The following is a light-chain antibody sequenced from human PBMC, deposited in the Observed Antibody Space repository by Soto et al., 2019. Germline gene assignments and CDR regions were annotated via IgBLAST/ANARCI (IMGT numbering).Light chain of an antibody. CDR2: DAS. V-gene: IGKV1-33*01. J-gene: IGKJ4*01. Sequence: DIQMTQSPSSLSASVGDRVTITCQASQDIGNYLNWYQQKPGSPPKLLIYDASNLETGVPLRFXGSGSGTDFTFTISSLQPEDIATYYCQQYDDLVALNFGGGTKVEI. CDR3: QQYDDLVALN. CDR1: QDIGNY.